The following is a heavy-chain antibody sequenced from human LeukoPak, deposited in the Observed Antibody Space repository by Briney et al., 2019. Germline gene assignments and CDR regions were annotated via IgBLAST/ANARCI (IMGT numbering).Heavy chain of an antibody. Sequence: GGSLRLSCAASGFTFSSYAMSWVRQAPGKGLEWVSGISDSGGNTYYADSVKGRFTVFRDNSKNTLYLQMNSLRVEDTAVYYCAKDLQWDQPYAFDIWGQGTTVTVSS. CDR1: GFTFSSYA. CDR2: ISDSGGNT. J-gene: IGHJ3*02. V-gene: IGHV3-23*01. CDR3: AKDLQWDQPYAFDI. D-gene: IGHD1-26*01.